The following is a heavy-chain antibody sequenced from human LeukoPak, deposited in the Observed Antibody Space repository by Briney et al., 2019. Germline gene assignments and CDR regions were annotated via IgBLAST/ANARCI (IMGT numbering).Heavy chain of an antibody. CDR3: ALSVPSSGWGTSFDY. D-gene: IGHD6-19*01. CDR2: INHSGST. Sequence: SETLSLTCAVYGGPFSGYYWSWIRQPPGKGLEWIGEINHSGSTNYNPSLKSRVTISVDTSKNQFSLKLSSVTAADTAVYYCALSVPSSGWGTSFDYWGQGTLVTVSS. CDR1: GGPFSGYY. V-gene: IGHV4-34*01. J-gene: IGHJ4*02.